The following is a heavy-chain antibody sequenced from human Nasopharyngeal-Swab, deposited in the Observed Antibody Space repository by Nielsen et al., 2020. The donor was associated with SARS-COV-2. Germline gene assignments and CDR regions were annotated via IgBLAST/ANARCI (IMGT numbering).Heavy chain of an antibody. CDR3: ARGTVTTGLGY. V-gene: IGHV4-31*03. D-gene: IGHD4-11*01. CDR1: GGSISSGGYY. J-gene: IGHJ4*02. Sequence: SETLSLTCTVSGGSISSGGYYWSWIRQHPGKGLEWIGYMYYSGSTYYNPSLKSRVTISVDTSKNQFSLKLSSVTAADTAVYYCARGTVTTGLGYWGQGTLVTVSS. CDR2: MYYSGST.